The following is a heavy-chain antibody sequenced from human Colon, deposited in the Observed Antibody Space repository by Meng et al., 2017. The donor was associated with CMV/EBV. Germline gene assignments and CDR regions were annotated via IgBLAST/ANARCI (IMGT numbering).Heavy chain of an antibody. CDR1: GFPFDLYW. CDR2: IKVDGSET. D-gene: IGHD3-16*02. CDR3: VRDNDYVWGSYPGDY. V-gene: IGHV3-7*01. Sequence: GESLKISCATSGFPFDLYWMSWVRQVPGKGLEWVANIKVDGSETNYLDSVKGRFTISRDNGKNSLHLQMNSLRGDDTALYYCVRDNDYVWGSYPGDYWGQGTLVTVSS. J-gene: IGHJ4*02.